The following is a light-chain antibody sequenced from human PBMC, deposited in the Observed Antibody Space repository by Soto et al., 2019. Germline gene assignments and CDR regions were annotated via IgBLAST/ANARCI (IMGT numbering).Light chain of an antibody. J-gene: IGKJ2*03. V-gene: IGKV3-15*01. CDR2: GAS. CDR1: QDGSTN. CDR3: QHYNNWPPHS. Sequence: ETVMTQSPDTLSVSPGESATLSCRASQDGSTNLAWFHQKPGQTPRLVLYGASKRATGIPARFSGSGSGRHFTHTIISLQSEDFGLYYRQHYNNWPPHSFGQGTKVEIK.